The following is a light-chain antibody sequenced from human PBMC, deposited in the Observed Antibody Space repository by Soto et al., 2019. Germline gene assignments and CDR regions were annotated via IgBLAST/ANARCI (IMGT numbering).Light chain of an antibody. CDR1: SSDVGGYNY. V-gene: IGLV2-11*01. J-gene: IGLJ3*02. Sequence: QSALTQPRSVSGAPGQSVAISCTGTSSDVGGYNYVSWYQQYPGKAPKLMLYDVTERPSGVPDRFSGSKSGNTASLTISGLQADDEADYYCCSYAGPYTWVFGGGTKLTVL. CDR2: DVT. CDR3: CSYAGPYTWV.